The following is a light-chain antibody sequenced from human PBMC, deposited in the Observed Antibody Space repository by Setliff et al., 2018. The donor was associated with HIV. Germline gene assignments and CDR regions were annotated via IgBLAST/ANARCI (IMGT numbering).Light chain of an antibody. CDR2: DVS. CDR1: NSDVGGYNY. J-gene: IGLJ1*01. CDR3: GAYTTSSTQI. V-gene: IGLV2-14*01. Sequence: QSVLTQPASVSGSRGQSITISCTGTNSDVGGYNYVSWYQQHPGKVPKLILYDVSNRPSGISNRFSGSKSGNTASLTISGLQAEDEADYYCGAYTTSSTQILGTGTKGTV.